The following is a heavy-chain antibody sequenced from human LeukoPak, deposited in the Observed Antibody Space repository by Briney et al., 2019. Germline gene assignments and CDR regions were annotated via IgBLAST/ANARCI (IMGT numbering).Heavy chain of an antibody. V-gene: IGHV1-8*03. CDR3: ARSVPLKRRRAFDI. J-gene: IGHJ3*02. Sequence: GASVKVSCKASGYTFTSYDINWVRQATGQGLEWMGWMNPNSGNTGYAQKFQGRVTITRNTSISTAYMELSSLRSEDTAVYYCARSVPLKRRRAFDIWGQGTMVTVSS. CDR1: GYTFTSYD. CDR2: MNPNSGNT. D-gene: IGHD2-2*01.